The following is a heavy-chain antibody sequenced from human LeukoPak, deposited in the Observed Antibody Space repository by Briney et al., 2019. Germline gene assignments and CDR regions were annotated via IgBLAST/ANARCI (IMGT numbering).Heavy chain of an antibody. CDR2: ISGSGGST. Sequence: GGSLRLSCAASGFTFSNYAMSWVRQAPGKGLEWVSVISGSGGSTYYADSVKGRFTISRDNSKNTLYLQMNSLRAEDTAVYHCAKDRCSGGSCYPDAFDMWGQGTMVTVSS. CDR1: GFTFSNYA. CDR3: AKDRCSGGSCYPDAFDM. D-gene: IGHD2-15*01. V-gene: IGHV3-23*01. J-gene: IGHJ3*02.